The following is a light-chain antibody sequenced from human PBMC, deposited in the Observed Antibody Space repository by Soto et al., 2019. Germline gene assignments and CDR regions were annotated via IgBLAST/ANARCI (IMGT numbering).Light chain of an antibody. J-gene: IGKJ1*01. V-gene: IGKV3-20*01. CDR1: QSVSSSY. CDR3: QQYGSSPWT. Sequence: EIVWTQSPGTLSLSPGERATLSCRASQSVSSSYLAWYQQKPGQDPRLLIYGASSRATGIPDRFSGSGSGTDFNLTISSLETEDFAVYYCQQYGSSPWTFGQGTKGDIK. CDR2: GAS.